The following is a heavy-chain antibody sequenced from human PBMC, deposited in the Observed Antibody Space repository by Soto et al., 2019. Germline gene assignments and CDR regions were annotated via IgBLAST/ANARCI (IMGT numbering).Heavy chain of an antibody. D-gene: IGHD3-3*01. Sequence: ASETLSLTCTVSDGSISTYYWSLIRQPAGRELEWVGHVFTSGTTNYTPSLKSRVSMPLDTAKNQFSLKLRSVTAADTAVYYCSRDNSGFWSGYFDSWGQGKLVTAPQ. CDR2: VFTSGTT. J-gene: IGHJ4*02. CDR3: SRDNSGFWSGYFDS. CDR1: DGSISTYY. V-gene: IGHV4-4*07.